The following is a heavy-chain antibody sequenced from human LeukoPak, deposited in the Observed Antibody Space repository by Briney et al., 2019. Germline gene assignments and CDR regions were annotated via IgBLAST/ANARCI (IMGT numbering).Heavy chain of an antibody. V-gene: IGHV1-69*13. CDR1: GGTFSSYA. CDR2: IIPIFGTA. Sequence: SVKVSCKASGGTFSSYAISWVRQAPGQGLEWMGGIIPIFGTANYAQMFQGRVTITADESTSTAYMELSSLRSEDTAVYYCARGHLSYDILTGYYFQNWFDPWGQGTLVTVSS. CDR3: ARGHLSYDILTGYYFQNWFDP. D-gene: IGHD3-9*01. J-gene: IGHJ5*02.